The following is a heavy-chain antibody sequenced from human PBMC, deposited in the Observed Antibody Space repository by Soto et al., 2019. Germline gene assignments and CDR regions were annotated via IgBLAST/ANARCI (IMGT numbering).Heavy chain of an antibody. CDR2: IIGSGGST. D-gene: IGHD6-13*01. J-gene: IGHJ5*02. CDR1: GXTFSSYA. CDR3: AKNLRQDRAAAGNWFDP. Sequence: GSLRLSCAASGXTFSSYAMSWVRQAPGKGLEWVSAIIGSGGSTYYADSVKGRFTISIDNSKNTLYLQMNSLRDEDTAVYYFAKNLRQDRAAAGNWFDPWGQGTLGTVSS. V-gene: IGHV3-23*01.